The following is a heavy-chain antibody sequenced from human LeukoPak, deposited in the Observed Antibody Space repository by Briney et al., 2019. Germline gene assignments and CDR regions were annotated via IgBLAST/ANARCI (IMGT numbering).Heavy chain of an antibody. Sequence: PGGSLRLSCAASGFTLSSYSMNWVRQAPGKGLEWVSSISSSSSYIYYADSVKGRFTVSRDNAKNSLYLQMNGLRAEDTAVYYCASSGITGTGFDYWGQGTLVTVSS. V-gene: IGHV3-21*01. CDR2: ISSSSSYI. CDR1: GFTLSSYS. CDR3: ASSGITGTGFDY. J-gene: IGHJ4*02. D-gene: IGHD1-20*01.